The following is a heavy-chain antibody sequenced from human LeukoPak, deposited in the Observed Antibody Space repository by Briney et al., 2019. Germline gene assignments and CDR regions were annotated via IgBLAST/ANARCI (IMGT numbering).Heavy chain of an antibody. V-gene: IGHV4-59*08. CDR3: ARNVGWYSHDS. Sequence: SSETLTLTCTVSGDSLSSHYWSWIRQPPGKGLEWIGYIYGSGSTHYDPSLRSRVTISEDTSKNQFSLKLTSVTAADTAVYYCARNVGWYSHDSWGQGTLVTVSS. CDR2: IYGSGST. CDR1: GDSLSSHY. J-gene: IGHJ4*02. D-gene: IGHD6-19*01.